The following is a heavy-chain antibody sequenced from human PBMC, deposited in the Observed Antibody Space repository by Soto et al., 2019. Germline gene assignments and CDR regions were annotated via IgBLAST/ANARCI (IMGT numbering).Heavy chain of an antibody. CDR1: GFTFSNAW. D-gene: IGHD2-21*01. Sequence: GGSLRLSCAASGFTFSNAWMNWVRQAPGKGLEWVGRIKSKTDGGTTDYAAPVKGRFTVSRDNSNNTLYLQMNSLRAEDTAVYYCARDLWPIENLFSYSGQGVLVTVSS. CDR2: IKSKTDGGTT. V-gene: IGHV3-15*07. J-gene: IGHJ4*02. CDR3: ARDLWPIENLFSY.